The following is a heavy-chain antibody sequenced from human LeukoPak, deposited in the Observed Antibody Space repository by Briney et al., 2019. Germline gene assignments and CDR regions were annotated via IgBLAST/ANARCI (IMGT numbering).Heavy chain of an antibody. V-gene: IGHV1-24*01. J-gene: IGHJ4*02. CDR3: ASSVGATSDFDY. Sequence: EASVKVSCKVSGYTLTELSMHWVRQAPGKGLEWMGGFDPEDGETIYAQKFQGRVTMTEDTSTDTAYMEPSSLRSEDTAVYYCASSVGATSDFDYWGQGTLVTVSS. D-gene: IGHD1-26*01. CDR1: GYTLTELS. CDR2: FDPEDGET.